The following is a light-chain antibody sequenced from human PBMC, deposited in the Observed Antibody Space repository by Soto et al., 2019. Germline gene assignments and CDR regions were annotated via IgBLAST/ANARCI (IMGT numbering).Light chain of an antibody. J-gene: IGKJ2*01. V-gene: IGKV3-15*01. CDR2: GAS. CDR3: QQYNSCPPYT. Sequence: EIVMTQSPATLSVSPGERATLSCRASQSVSSNLAWYQQKPGQAPRLLIYGASTMATGIPGRFSGSGSGTEFTLTISSLQSEDFAVYYCQQYNSCPPYTFGQGTKLEIK. CDR1: QSVSSN.